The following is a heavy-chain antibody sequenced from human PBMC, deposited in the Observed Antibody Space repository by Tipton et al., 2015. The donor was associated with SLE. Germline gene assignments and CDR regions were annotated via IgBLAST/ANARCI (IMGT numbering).Heavy chain of an antibody. CDR3: AKDIVATTPIYGMDV. CDR1: GFGFSSYA. Sequence: SLRLSCAASGFGFSSYAMTWVRQAPGKGLEWVSVIYGGTGSTYYADSVRGRFTISRDNSKNTLYLQMNSLRAEDTAVYYCAKDIVATTPIYGMDVWGQGTTVTVSS. D-gene: IGHD5-12*01. J-gene: IGHJ6*02. CDR2: IYGGTGST. V-gene: IGHV3-23*03.